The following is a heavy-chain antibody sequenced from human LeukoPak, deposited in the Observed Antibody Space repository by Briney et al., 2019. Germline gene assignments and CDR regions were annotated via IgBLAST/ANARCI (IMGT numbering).Heavy chain of an antibody. Sequence: GGSLRLSCAASGCTFSSYAMHWVRQAPGKGLEWVAVISYDGSNKYYADSVKGRFTISRDNSKNTLYLQMNSLRAEDTAVYYCAKTPVPRPGDWWYFDLWGRGTRVTVSS. V-gene: IGHV3-30-3*02. CDR3: AKTPVPRPGDWWYFDL. CDR1: GCTFSSYA. CDR2: ISYDGSNK. J-gene: IGHJ2*01. D-gene: IGHD3/OR15-3a*01.